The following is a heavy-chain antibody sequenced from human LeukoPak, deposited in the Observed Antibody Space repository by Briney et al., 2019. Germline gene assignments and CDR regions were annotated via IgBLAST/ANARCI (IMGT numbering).Heavy chain of an antibody. V-gene: IGHV3-9*01. D-gene: IGHD2-21*02. CDR3: ARGELMAYCGGDCSNPNYYFDY. CDR2: ISWNSGSI. Sequence: PGGSLRLSCAASGFTFDDYAMHWVRQAPGKGLEWVSGISWNSGSIGYADSVKGRFTISRDNAKNSLYLQMNSLRAEDTALYYCARGELMAYCGGDCSNPNYYFDYWGQGTLVTVSS. CDR1: GFTFDDYA. J-gene: IGHJ4*02.